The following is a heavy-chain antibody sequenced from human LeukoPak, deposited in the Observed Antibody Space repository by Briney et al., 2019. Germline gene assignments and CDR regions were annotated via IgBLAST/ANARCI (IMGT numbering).Heavy chain of an antibody. V-gene: IGHV3-33*01. CDR1: GFTFTNYG. D-gene: IGHD2-15*01. J-gene: IGHJ4*02. CDR3: ARCSGGSTYHSDDY. Sequence: PGGSLRLSCAASGFTFTNYGMHWVRQAPGKGLEWVAVTWYDGSNKYYADSVKGRFTISRDNSKNTLYLQMNSLRAEDTAVYYCARCSGGSTYHSDDYWGQGTLVTVSS. CDR2: TWYDGSNK.